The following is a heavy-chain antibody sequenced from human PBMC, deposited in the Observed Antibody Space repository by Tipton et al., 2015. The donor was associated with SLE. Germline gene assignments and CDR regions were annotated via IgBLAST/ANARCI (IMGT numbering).Heavy chain of an antibody. Sequence: SGAEVKKPGSSVKVSCKASGGTFSSYAMSWVRQAPGKGLEWVSAISGSGGSTYYADSVKGRFTISRDNSKNTLYLQMNSLRAEDTAVYYCARVLRFLEWLLGDAFDIWGQGTMVTVSS. CDR1: GGTFSSYA. J-gene: IGHJ3*02. V-gene: IGHV3-23*01. CDR2: ISGSGGST. CDR3: ARVLRFLEWLLGDAFDI. D-gene: IGHD3-3*01.